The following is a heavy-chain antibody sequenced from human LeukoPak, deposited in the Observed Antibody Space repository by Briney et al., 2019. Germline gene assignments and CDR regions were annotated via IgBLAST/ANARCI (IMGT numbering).Heavy chain of an antibody. D-gene: IGHD5-12*01. CDR2: ISQDVSHK. V-gene: IGHV3-7*01. J-gene: IGHJ4*02. CDR1: GFTFSSYW. CDR3: ARVGYNGWNFEN. Sequence: GGSLRLSCAASGFTFSSYWMSWVRQAPGKGLQSVAYISQDVSHKYYVDSVKGRFTISRDNAKNSLHLEMNSLRAEDTALYYCARVGYNGWNFENWGQGILVTVSS.